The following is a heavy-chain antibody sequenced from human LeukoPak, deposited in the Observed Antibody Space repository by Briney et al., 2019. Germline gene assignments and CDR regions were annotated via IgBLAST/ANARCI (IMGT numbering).Heavy chain of an antibody. D-gene: IGHD3-22*01. CDR2: IYYSGSA. CDR1: GGSISSSSYY. CDR3: ARDPRGGYYSFFDY. Sequence: SETLSLTCTVSGGSISSSSYYWGWIRQPPGKGLEWIGSIYYSGSAYYNPSLTGRVTISIDTSKNQFSLKLSSVTAADTAVYYCARDPRGGYYSFFDYWGQGTLVTVSS. J-gene: IGHJ4*02. V-gene: IGHV4-39*07.